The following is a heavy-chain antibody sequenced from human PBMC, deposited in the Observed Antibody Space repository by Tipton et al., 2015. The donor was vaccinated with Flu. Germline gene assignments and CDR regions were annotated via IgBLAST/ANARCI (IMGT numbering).Heavy chain of an antibody. J-gene: IGHJ6*02. V-gene: IGHV3-23*01. CDR1: GDSMRSDY. D-gene: IGHD3-22*01. CDR2: IGGGGHST. CDR3: ARDLLPPRITMIVVDHYGMDV. Sequence: LSLTCTVSGDSMRSDYFWAWVRQAPGKGLEWASGIGGGGHSTNYADSVKGRVTISRDNSENTLYLQMYNLRAEDTAVYYCARDLLPPRITMIVVDHYGMDVWGQGTTVTVSS.